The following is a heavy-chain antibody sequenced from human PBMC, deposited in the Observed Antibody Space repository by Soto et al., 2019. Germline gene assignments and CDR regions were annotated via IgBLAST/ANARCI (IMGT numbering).Heavy chain of an antibody. CDR3: ARDLAESISLPAAMGYYYYYYMDV. J-gene: IGHJ6*03. CDR2: MNPNSGNT. Sequence: ASVKVSCKASGYTFTSYDINWVRQATGQGLEWMGWMNPNSGNTGYAQKFQGRVTMTRNTSISTAYMELSSLRSEDTAVYYCARDLAESISLPAAMGYYYYYYMDVWGKGTTVTVSS. D-gene: IGHD2-2*01. V-gene: IGHV1-8*01. CDR1: GYTFTSYD.